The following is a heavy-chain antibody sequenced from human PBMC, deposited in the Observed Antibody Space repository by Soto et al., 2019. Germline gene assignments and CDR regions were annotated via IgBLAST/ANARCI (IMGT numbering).Heavy chain of an antibody. D-gene: IGHD3-9*01. Sequence: EVQLVESGGDLVQRGGSLRLSCAASGFPFSSYWMHWVLHTPGKGLDWVARISGDGVTTYYADSVTGRFTVSRYNAKNTLSMQISGLSAEDTAVYYCAREYYGLLTGYYTDYWGQGTLVSVSS. V-gene: IGHV3-74*01. CDR3: AREYYGLLTGYYTDY. CDR1: GFPFSSYW. J-gene: IGHJ4*02. CDR2: ISGDGVTT.